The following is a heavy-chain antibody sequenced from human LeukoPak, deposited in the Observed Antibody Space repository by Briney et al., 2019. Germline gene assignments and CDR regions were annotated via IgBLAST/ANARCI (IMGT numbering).Heavy chain of an antibody. V-gene: IGHV3-11*04. D-gene: IGHD3-9*01. Sequence: GGSLRLSCSGSGFTFSDYFMNWIRQTPGKGLEWISYISSSGGNIKYADSVQGRFTISRDNAKKSLYLQMNSLRAEDTAVYYCARMMEYYDILTGYYEPRRFDYWGQGTLVTVSS. J-gene: IGHJ4*02. CDR2: ISSSGGNI. CDR1: GFTFSDYF. CDR3: ARMMEYYDILTGYYEPRRFDY.